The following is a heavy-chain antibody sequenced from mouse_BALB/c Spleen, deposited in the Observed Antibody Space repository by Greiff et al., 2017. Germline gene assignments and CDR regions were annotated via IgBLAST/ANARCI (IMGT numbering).Heavy chain of an antibody. Sequence: VQLQQSGAELVKPGASVKLSCTASGFNIKDTYMHWVKQRPEQGLEWIGRIDPANGNTKYDPKFQGKATITADTSSNTAYLQLSSLTSEDTAVYYCAFYYGNYGGPWFAYWGQGTLVTVSA. D-gene: IGHD2-1*01. CDR3: AFYYGNYGGPWFAY. V-gene: IGHV14-3*02. J-gene: IGHJ3*01. CDR1: GFNIKDTY. CDR2: IDPANGNT.